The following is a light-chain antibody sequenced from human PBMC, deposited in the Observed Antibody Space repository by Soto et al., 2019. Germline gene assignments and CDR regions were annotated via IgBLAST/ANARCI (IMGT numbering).Light chain of an antibody. Sequence: QSVLTQPPSVSASPGQKVTISCSGSSTNIGNNFVSWYQQLPGSAPRLLIYDNSNRPLGIPDRFSGSKSGTSATLDITGLQTGDEADYYCGTWDSRLTSSFYVLGTGTKVTVL. CDR1: STNIGNNF. J-gene: IGLJ1*01. CDR2: DNS. V-gene: IGLV1-51*01. CDR3: GTWDSRLTSSFYV.